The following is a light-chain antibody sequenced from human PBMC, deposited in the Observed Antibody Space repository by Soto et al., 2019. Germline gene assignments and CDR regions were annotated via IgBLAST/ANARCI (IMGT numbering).Light chain of an antibody. CDR2: EVS. V-gene: IGLV2-8*01. Sequence: QSALTQPPSASGSPGQSVTISCTGTSSDVGAYNYVSWYQQYPGKAPKLMIYEVSTRPSGVPDRFSGSKSGNTASLTVSGLHADDEADYYCSSYAGSNNFVVFGGGTKLTVL. CDR3: SSYAGSNNFVV. J-gene: IGLJ2*01. CDR1: SSDVGAYNY.